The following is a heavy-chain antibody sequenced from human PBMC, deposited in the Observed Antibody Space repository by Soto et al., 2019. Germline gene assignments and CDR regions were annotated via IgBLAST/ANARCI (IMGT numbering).Heavy chain of an antibody. CDR1: GFTFSNAW. Sequence: GGSLRLSCAASGFTFSNAWMNWVRQAPGKGLEWVGRIKSKTDGGTTDYAAPVKGRFTISRDDSKNTLYLQMNSLKTEDTAVYYCTTGYYPAYYYGSGSYYYYYGMDVWGQGTTVTVSS. V-gene: IGHV3-15*07. CDR2: IKSKTDGGTT. D-gene: IGHD3-10*01. CDR3: TTGYYPAYYYGSGSYYYYYGMDV. J-gene: IGHJ6*02.